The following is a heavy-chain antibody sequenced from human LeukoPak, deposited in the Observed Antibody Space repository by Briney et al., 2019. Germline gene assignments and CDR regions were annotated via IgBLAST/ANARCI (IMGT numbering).Heavy chain of an antibody. Sequence: GASVKVSCTASGYTFTGYYMHWVRQAPGQGLEWMGWINPNSGGTNYAQKFQGRVTMTRDTSISTAYMELSRLRSDDTAVYYCARDEMDDILTGYYCYWGQGTLVTVSS. CDR2: INPNSGGT. V-gene: IGHV1-2*02. CDR1: GYTFTGYY. CDR3: ARDEMDDILTGYYCY. J-gene: IGHJ4*02. D-gene: IGHD3-9*01.